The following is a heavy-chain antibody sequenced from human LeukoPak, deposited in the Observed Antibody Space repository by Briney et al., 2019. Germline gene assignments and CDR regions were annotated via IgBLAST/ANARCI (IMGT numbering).Heavy chain of an antibody. CDR1: GFTFSSYA. Sequence: GGSLRLSCAASGFTFSSYAMSWVRQAPGKGLEWVSAISGSGGSTYYADSVKGRFTMSRDNSKNTLYLQMNSLRAEDTAVYYCAREDGVGSSGYYYSPTHFDYWGQGTLVTVSS. CDR2: ISGSGGST. V-gene: IGHV3-23*01. CDR3: AREDGVGSSGYYYSPTHFDY. J-gene: IGHJ4*02. D-gene: IGHD3-22*01.